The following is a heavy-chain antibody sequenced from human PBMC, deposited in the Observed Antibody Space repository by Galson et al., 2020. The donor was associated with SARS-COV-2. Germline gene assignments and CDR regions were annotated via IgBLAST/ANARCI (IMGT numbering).Heavy chain of an antibody. CDR1: GFTFSSYW. CDR3: ARGDMGNDYFDY. D-gene: IGHD7-27*01. CDR2: IYSEGSST. J-gene: IGHJ4*01. Sequence: ALHGESLKISCAASGFTFSSYWMHWVRQAPGKGLVWVSRIYSEGSSTSYADSVKGRFTISGDNAKNTLYLQMNSLRAEDTAVYYCARGDMGNDYFDYWG. V-gene: IGHV3-74*01.